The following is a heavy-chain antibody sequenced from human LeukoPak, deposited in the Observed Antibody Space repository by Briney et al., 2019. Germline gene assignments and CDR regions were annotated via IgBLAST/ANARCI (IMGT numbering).Heavy chain of an antibody. D-gene: IGHD2-21*02. Sequence: PGGSLRLSCGASGFTFSSFWMSWVRQAPGEGLEWVANIKQDGTEKYYMDSVKGRFSISRDNARNSLFLQMNSLRAEDTAIYYCARVPLSRCSSGDCFPTFDNWGQGTLVTVSS. J-gene: IGHJ4*02. V-gene: IGHV3-7*05. CDR1: GFTFSSFW. CDR3: ARVPLSRCSSGDCFPTFDN. CDR2: IKQDGTEK.